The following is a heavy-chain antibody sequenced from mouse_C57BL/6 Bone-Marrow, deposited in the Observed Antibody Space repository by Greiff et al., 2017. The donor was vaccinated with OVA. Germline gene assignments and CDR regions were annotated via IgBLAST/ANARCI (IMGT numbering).Heavy chain of an antibody. Sequence: QVQLQQSGAELVKPGASVKISCKASGYAFSSYWMNWVKQRPGKGLEWIGQIYPGDGDTNYTGKFKGKATLTADKSSSTAYMQLSSLTSEDSAVYFCARGGGNSSWFAYWGQGTLVTVSA. CDR1: GYAFSSYW. V-gene: IGHV1-80*01. CDR2: IYPGDGDT. CDR3: ARGGGNSSWFAY. J-gene: IGHJ3*01. D-gene: IGHD2-1*01.